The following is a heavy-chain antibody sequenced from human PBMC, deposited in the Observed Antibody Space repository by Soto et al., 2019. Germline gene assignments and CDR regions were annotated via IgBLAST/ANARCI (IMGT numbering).Heavy chain of an antibody. Sequence: PGGSLRLSCAASGFTFSSYAMSWVRQAPGKGLEWVSAISGSGGSTYYADSVKGRFTISRDNAKNTLYLQMNGLRVEGTAVYYCAKDWYEDYWGQGTLVTVSS. CDR1: GFTFSSYA. D-gene: IGHD6-13*01. V-gene: IGHV3-23*01. CDR3: AKDWYEDY. J-gene: IGHJ4*02. CDR2: ISGSGGST.